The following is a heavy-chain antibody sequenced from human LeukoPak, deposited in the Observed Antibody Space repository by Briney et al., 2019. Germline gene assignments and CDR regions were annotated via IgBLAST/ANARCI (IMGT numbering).Heavy chain of an antibody. V-gene: IGHV4-59*08. CDR3: ARQYWRFGTNYFDY. J-gene: IGHJ4*02. CDR2: IYYSGST. D-gene: IGHD3-10*01. CDR1: GGSISSYY. Sequence: SETLSLICTVSGGSISSYYWSWIRQPPGKGLEWIGYIYYSGSTNYNPSLTSRVTISVDTSKNQFSLALSSVTAADTAVYYCARQYWRFGTNYFDYWGPGTLVTVSS.